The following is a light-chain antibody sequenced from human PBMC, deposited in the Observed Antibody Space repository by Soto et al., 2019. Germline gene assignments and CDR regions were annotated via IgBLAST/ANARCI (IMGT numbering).Light chain of an antibody. Sequence: DTRLTQNSSALSAAVADEVTSTFRASQTLSMWFDCYQQKPGRAPKLLIYDSSTLEIWVPSRFSGSGYETEFTVTLRKLSSDDCGTYFCHWRGFGQGQRL. V-gene: IGKV1-5*01. CDR2: DSS. CDR1: QTLSMW. CDR3: HWRG. J-gene: IGKJ5*01.